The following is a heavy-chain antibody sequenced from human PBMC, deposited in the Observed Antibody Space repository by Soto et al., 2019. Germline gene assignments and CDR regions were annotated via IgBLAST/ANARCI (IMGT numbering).Heavy chain of an antibody. J-gene: IGHJ6*02. D-gene: IGHD6-13*01. Sequence: PGGSLRLSCATSGLTFSSYEMNWVRQAPGKGLEWVSYISSSGSTIYYADSVKGRFTISRDNAKNSLYLQVDSLRAEDTAVYYCARDQEAGSFFPYYYGMDVWGQGTTVTVSS. CDR3: ARDQEAGSFFPYYYGMDV. CDR2: ISSSGSTI. CDR1: GLTFSSYE. V-gene: IGHV3-48*03.